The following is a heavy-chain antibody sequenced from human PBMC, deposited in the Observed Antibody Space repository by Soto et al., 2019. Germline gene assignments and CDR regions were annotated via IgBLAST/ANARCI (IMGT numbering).Heavy chain of an antibody. CDR1: GFTFSSYW. Sequence: PGGSLRLSCAASGFTFSSYWMHWFRQAPGKGLVWVSRINSDGSSTSYADSVKGRFTISRDNAKNTLYLQMNSLRAEDTAVYYCASLFPYVLLWFGVLYPCGQGTLVIVSS. D-gene: IGHD3-10*01. CDR2: INSDGSST. CDR3: ASLFPYVLLWFGVLYP. J-gene: IGHJ5*02. V-gene: IGHV3-74*01.